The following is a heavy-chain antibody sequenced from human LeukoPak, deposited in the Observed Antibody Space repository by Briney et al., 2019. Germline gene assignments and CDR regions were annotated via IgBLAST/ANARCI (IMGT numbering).Heavy chain of an antibody. CDR1: GYTLTELS. CDR2: FDPEDGET. D-gene: IGHD5-24*01. J-gene: IGHJ3*02. V-gene: IGHV1-24*01. Sequence: ASVKVSCKVSGYTLTELSMHWVRQAPGKGLEWMGGFDPEDGETIYAQKFQGRVTMTEDTSTDTAYMELSSLRSEDTAVYYCATLGSLRDDYNYGAFDIWGQGTMVTVSS. CDR3: ATLGSLRDDYNYGAFDI.